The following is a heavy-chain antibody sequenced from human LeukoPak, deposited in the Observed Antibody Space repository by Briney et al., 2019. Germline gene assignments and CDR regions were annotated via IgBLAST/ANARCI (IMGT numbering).Heavy chain of an antibody. J-gene: IGHJ4*02. CDR2: IYIDGTT. V-gene: IGHV3-23*03. D-gene: IGHD6-13*01. CDR1: GFTFNNYG. Sequence: GGALRLSCAASGFTFNNYGMSWVRQAPGKGLEWISVIYIDGTTYYADSMKGRFTISRDQANNTLYLQMNTLRDEDTAVYYCARGPRYSFYWGQGTLVSVSS. CDR3: ARGPRYSFY.